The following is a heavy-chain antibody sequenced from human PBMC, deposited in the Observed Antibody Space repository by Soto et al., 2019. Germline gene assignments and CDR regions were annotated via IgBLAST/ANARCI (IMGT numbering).Heavy chain of an antibody. V-gene: IGHV4-4*02. J-gene: IGHJ4*02. CDR1: GGSISSSNW. CDR3: ARVDGSGSYYNLIDY. D-gene: IGHD3-10*01. Sequence: QVQLQESGPGLVKPSGTLSLTCAVSGGSISSSNWWSWVRQPPGKGLEWIGEIYHSGSTNYNPSLKSRVTISVDKSMNQFSLTLSSVTAADTAVYYCARVDGSGSYYNLIDYWGQGTLVTVSS. CDR2: IYHSGST.